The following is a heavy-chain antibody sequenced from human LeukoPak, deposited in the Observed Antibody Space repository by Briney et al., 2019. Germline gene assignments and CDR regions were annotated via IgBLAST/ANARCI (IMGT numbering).Heavy chain of an antibody. CDR2: TKHDGSEK. J-gene: IGHJ4*02. D-gene: IGHD3-10*01. Sequence: GGSLRLSCGASRFTFSSYWMRWVRQPPGKGLEWVATTKHDGSEKYYVDSVKGRFTISRDNAENLLYLEMNSLRAEDTAVYYCARVRLGAAYFDYWGQGNMVTVSS. CDR3: ARVRLGAAYFDY. CDR1: RFTFSSYW. V-gene: IGHV3-7*01.